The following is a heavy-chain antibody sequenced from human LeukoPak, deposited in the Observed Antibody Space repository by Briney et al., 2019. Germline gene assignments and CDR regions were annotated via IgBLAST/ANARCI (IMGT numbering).Heavy chain of an antibody. CDR2: INHSGST. Sequence: PSETLSLTCAVYGGSFSGYYWSWIRQPPGKGPEWIGEINHSGSTNYNPSLKSRVTISVDTSKNQFSLKLSSVTAADTAVYYCARARNTADDYGAQDPRVPVPS. D-gene: IGHD5-18*01. CDR3: ARARNTADDY. J-gene: IGHJ4*02. CDR1: GGSFSGYY. V-gene: IGHV4-34*01.